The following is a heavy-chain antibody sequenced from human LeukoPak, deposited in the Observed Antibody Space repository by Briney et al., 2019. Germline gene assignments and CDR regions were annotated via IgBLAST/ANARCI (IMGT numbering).Heavy chain of an antibody. J-gene: IGHJ3*02. CDR1: GLTFSSYW. V-gene: IGHV3-74*01. D-gene: IGHD1-14*01. CDR3: VTGNRGSFDI. Sequence: GGSLRLSCAASGLTFSSYWMHWVRQPPGKGLVWVSHISSDGTSTSYADSVKGRFTISRDNAKNTLYLQMNGLRAEDAAVYYCVTGNRGSFDIWGQGTMVTVTS. CDR2: ISSDGTST.